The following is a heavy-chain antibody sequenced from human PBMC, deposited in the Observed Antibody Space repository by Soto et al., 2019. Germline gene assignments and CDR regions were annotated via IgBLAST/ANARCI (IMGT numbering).Heavy chain of an antibody. Sequence: QVPLVQSGGEVKKPGASVKVSCKVSGYTLAELSMHWVRQAPGKGLEWMGGLDPEDGETVYAQKFQVRLTMAEDTSTDTAYMELSSLTSEDTAFYYCAADMVNVLTSYPPLGYWGQGTLVTVSS. CDR2: LDPEDGET. V-gene: IGHV1-24*01. J-gene: IGHJ4*02. CDR1: GYTLAELS. D-gene: IGHD3-9*01. CDR3: AADMVNVLTSYPPLGY.